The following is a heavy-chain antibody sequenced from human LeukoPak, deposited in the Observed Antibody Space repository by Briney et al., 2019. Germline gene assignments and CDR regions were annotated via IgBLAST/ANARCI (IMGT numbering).Heavy chain of an antibody. CDR1: GFTVNRTY. CDR3: VLPVMILNGYFHH. J-gene: IGHJ1*01. CDR2: IYSGGAT. V-gene: IGHV3-66*01. Sequence: PGGSLRLSCAASGFTVNRTYMSWVRQAPGRGLEWVSVIYSGGATYYSDSVKGRFTISRDNSKNTLYLQMNSLRAEDTAVYYCVLPVMILNGYFHHWGQGTLVTVSS. D-gene: IGHD3-3*01.